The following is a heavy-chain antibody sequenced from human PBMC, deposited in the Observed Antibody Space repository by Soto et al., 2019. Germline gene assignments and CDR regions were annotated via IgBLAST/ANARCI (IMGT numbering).Heavy chain of an antibody. CDR1: GFTYSSYS. D-gene: IGHD5-18*01. CDR3: ARVERGYSHLDY. Sequence: GGSLRLSCAASGFTYSSYSMNWVRQAPGKGLEWVSYISSSSSTIYYADSVKGRFTISRDNAKNSLYLQMNSLRAEDTTVYYCARVERGYSHLDYCGHGALGTVSS. CDR2: ISSSSSTI. V-gene: IGHV3-48*04. J-gene: IGHJ4*01.